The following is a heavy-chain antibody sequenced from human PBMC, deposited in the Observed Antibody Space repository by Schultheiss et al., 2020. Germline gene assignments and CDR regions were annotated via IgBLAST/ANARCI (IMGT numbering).Heavy chain of an antibody. J-gene: IGHJ5*02. CDR3: ARGLGFGGA. Sequence: SETLSLTCTVSGGSISSSSYYWGWIRQPPGKGLEWIGEINHSGSTNYNPSLKSRVTISVDTSKNQFSLKLSSVTAADTAVYYCARGLGFGGAWGQGTLVTVSS. D-gene: IGHD3-16*01. V-gene: IGHV4-39*07. CDR2: INHSGST. CDR1: GGSISSSSYY.